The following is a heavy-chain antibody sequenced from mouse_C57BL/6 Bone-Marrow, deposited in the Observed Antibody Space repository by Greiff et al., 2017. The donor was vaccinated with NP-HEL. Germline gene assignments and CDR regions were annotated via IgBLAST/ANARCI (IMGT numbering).Heavy chain of an antibody. V-gene: IGHV1-74*01. CDR2: IHPSDSDT. J-gene: IGHJ1*03. CDR1: GYTFTSYW. D-gene: IGHD1-1*01. CDR3: AILVDYYGSSFWYFDG. Sequence: QVQLQQPGAELVKPGASVKVSCKASGYTFTSYWMHWVKQRPGQGLEWIGRIHPSDSDTNYNQKFKGKATLTVDKSSSTAYMQLSSLTSEDSAVYFCAILVDYYGSSFWYFDGWGTGTTVTVSS.